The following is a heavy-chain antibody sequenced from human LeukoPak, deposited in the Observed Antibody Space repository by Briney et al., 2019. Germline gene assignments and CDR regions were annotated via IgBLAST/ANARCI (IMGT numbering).Heavy chain of an antibody. CDR3: ARVQGVIINDAFDI. J-gene: IGHJ3*02. D-gene: IGHD3-10*01. CDR2: IWYDGSNK. V-gene: IGHV3-33*01. CDR1: GFTFSSYG. Sequence: PGGSLRLSCAASGFTFSSYGMHWVRQAPGKGLEWVAVIWYDGSNKYYADSVKGRFTISRDNSKNTLYLQMNSLRAEDTAVYYCARVQGVIINDAFDIWGQGTMVTVSS.